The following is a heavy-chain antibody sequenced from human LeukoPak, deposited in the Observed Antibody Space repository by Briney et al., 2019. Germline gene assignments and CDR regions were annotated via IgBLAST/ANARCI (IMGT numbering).Heavy chain of an antibody. D-gene: IGHD2-2*01. Sequence: GASVKVSCKASGYTFTSYYTHWVRQAPGQGLEWMGIINPSGGSTSYAQKFQGRVTMTRDTSTSTVYMELSSLRSEDTAVYYCARGYCSSTSCYASFDYWGQGTLVTVSS. CDR3: ARGYCSSTSCYASFDY. CDR2: INPSGGST. CDR1: GYTFTSYY. V-gene: IGHV1-46*01. J-gene: IGHJ4*02.